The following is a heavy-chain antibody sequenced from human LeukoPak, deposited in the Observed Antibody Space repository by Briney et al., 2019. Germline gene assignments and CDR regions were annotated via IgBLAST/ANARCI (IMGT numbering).Heavy chain of an antibody. CDR1: GGSISSYY. V-gene: IGHV4-39*01. Sequence: SETLSLTCTVSGGSISSYYWGWIRQPPGKGLEWIGSFYYSGNTYYNPSLKSRVTISVDTSKNEFSLNLRSVTAADTAVYYCARTAGIAVAGSRQYFDYWGQGMLVTVSS. J-gene: IGHJ4*02. D-gene: IGHD6-19*01. CDR3: ARTAGIAVAGSRQYFDY. CDR2: FYYSGNT.